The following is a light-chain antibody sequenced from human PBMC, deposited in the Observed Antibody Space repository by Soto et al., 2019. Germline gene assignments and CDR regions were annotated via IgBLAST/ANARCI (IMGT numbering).Light chain of an antibody. V-gene: IGLV2-14*01. CDR3: CAHTPTSTYV. J-gene: IGLJ1*01. Sequence: QAVVTQPASVSGSPGQSITISCTGTSSDVGFYNRVSWYQQPPGTAPQLIIYDVSHRPSGVSARFSGSKSGNTASLSISALQPEDEADYYCCAHTPTSTYVFGTGTKVTVL. CDR1: SSDVGFYNR. CDR2: DVS.